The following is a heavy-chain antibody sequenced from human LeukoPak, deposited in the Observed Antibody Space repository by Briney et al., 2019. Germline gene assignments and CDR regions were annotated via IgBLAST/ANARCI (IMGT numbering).Heavy chain of an antibody. D-gene: IGHD3-10*01. CDR3: AKDHVYGSGSYYRGDFDY. J-gene: IGHJ4*02. CDR2: ISGSGGST. CDR1: GFTFSSYA. Sequence: GGSLRLSCAASGFTFSSYAMSWVRQAPGKGLEWVSAISGSGGSTYYADSVKGRFTISRDNSKNTLYLQMNSLRAEDTAVYYCAKDHVYGSGSYYRGDFDYWGQGTLVTVSS. V-gene: IGHV3-23*01.